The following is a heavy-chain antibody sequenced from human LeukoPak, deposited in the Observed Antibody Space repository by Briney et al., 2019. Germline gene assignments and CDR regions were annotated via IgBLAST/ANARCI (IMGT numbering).Heavy chain of an antibody. Sequence: PSETLSLTCSVSGGSISGYYWTWIRQPAGKGLEGIGRVYTSGSTHYNPSLKTRLTMSVDTYKNQFSLKLSSVPAADTAVYYCARLITGTTTAFDIWGQGTMVTVSS. J-gene: IGHJ3*02. CDR2: VYTSGST. CDR1: GGSISGYY. V-gene: IGHV4-4*07. D-gene: IGHD1-7*01. CDR3: ARLITGTTTAFDI.